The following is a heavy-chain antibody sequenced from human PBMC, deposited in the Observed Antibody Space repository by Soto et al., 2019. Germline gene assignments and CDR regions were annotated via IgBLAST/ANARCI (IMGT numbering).Heavy chain of an antibody. CDR1: GFTFSSYA. D-gene: IGHD5-12*01. CDR2: ISYDGSNK. CDR3: ARVDIVATIGIDY. J-gene: IGHJ4*02. V-gene: IGHV3-30-3*01. Sequence: QVQLVESGGGVVQPGRSLRLSCAASGFTFSSYAMHWVRQAPGKGLEWVAVISYDGSNKYYADSVKGRFTISRDNSKNTLYLQMNSLRAEDTAVYYCARVDIVATIGIDYWGQGTLVTVSS.